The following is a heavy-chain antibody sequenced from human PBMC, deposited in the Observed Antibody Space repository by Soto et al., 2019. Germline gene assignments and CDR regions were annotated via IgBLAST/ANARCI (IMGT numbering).Heavy chain of an antibody. D-gene: IGHD2-2*01. J-gene: IGHJ3*02. CDR3: AKDPPSSSSNSFDI. V-gene: IGHV3-23*01. Sequence: PGGSLRLSCAASGFTFSSYAMNWVRQAPGQGLEWVSFISGSGGTTYYADSAKGRFTISRDKSKSTLFLQMDSLRAEDTAMYYCAKDPPSSSSNSFDIWGQGTMVTVSS. CDR2: ISGSGGTT. CDR1: GFTFSSYA.